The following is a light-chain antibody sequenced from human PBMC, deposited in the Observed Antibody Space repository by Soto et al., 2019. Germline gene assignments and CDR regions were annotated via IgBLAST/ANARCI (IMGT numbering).Light chain of an antibody. CDR2: GNS. J-gene: IGLJ1*01. CDR3: QSSDSSLSGYV. Sequence: QSVLTQPPSVSGAPGQRVTISCTGSSSNIGAGFDVHWYQQLPGTAPKLLIYGNSNRPSGVPDRFSVSKSGTSASLAITGLQAEDEADYYCQSSDSSLSGYVFGTGTKLTVL. CDR1: SSNIGAGFD. V-gene: IGLV1-40*01.